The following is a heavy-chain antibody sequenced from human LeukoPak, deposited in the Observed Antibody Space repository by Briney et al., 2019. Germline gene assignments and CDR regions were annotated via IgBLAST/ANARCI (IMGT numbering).Heavy chain of an antibody. J-gene: IGHJ4*02. Sequence: GGSLRLSCAASGFTFSSYSMNWVRQAPGKGLEWVSYISSSSSTIYYADSVKGRFTISRDNAKNSLYLQMNSLRAEDTAVYYCARDDLFAFEYFDYWGQGTLVTVSS. V-gene: IGHV3-48*04. CDR1: GFTFSSYS. D-gene: IGHD2-21*01. CDR3: ARDDLFAFEYFDY. CDR2: ISSSSSTI.